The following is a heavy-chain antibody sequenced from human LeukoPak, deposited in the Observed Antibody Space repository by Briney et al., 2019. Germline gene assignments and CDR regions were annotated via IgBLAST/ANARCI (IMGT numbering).Heavy chain of an antibody. D-gene: IGHD4-17*01. Sequence: AGGSLRLSCAASGFTFSSYGMSWVRQAPGKGLEWVSAISGSGRSTYYADSVKGRLTISRDNSKNTLYLQMNSLRAEDTAVYYCAKFRHYGDYDPGPYYFDYWGQGTLVTVSS. V-gene: IGHV3-23*01. J-gene: IGHJ4*02. CDR1: GFTFSSYG. CDR3: AKFRHYGDYDPGPYYFDY. CDR2: ISGSGRST.